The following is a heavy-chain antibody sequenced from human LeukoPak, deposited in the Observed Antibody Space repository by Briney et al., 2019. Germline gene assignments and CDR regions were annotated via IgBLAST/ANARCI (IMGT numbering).Heavy chain of an antibody. CDR3: ARKAAVFHGLDV. V-gene: IGHV3-64*01. J-gene: IGHJ6*02. Sequence: GGSLRLSCAASGFIFGSYAMHWVRQAPGKGLECVSAISSNGGSTYYANSVKGRFAISRDNSKNTLSLQMGSLRAEDMAVYYCARKAAVFHGLDVWGQGTTVTVSS. CDR2: ISSNGGST. D-gene: IGHD6-13*01. CDR1: GFIFGSYA.